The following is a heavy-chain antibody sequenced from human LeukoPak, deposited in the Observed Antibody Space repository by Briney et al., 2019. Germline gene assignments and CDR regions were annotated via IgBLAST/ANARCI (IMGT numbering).Heavy chain of an antibody. CDR3: ARVGIPVAAAGYYYYYGMDV. CDR1: GGSISSYY. V-gene: IGHV4-4*07. D-gene: IGHD6-13*01. CDR2: IYTSGST. J-gene: IGHJ6*02. Sequence: PSETLSLTCTVSGGSISSYYWSWIRQPAGKGLEWIGRIYTSGSTNYNPSLKSRVTMSVDTSKNQFSLKLSSVTAADTAVYYCARVGIPVAAAGYYYYYGMDVWGQGTTVTVSS.